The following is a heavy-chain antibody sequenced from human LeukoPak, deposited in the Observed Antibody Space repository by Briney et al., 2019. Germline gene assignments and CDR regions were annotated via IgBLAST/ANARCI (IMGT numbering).Heavy chain of an antibody. Sequence: SETLSLTCTVSGGSISNSDYYWSWIRQHPGKGLEWIGYIYYSGSTYYNPSLKSRVSISVDTSKNQFSLKLSSVTAADTAVYYCARVSEGYGGNSAFDFWGQGTPVTVSS. CDR3: ARVSEGYGGNSAFDF. V-gene: IGHV4-31*03. J-gene: IGHJ4*02. D-gene: IGHD4-23*01. CDR1: GGSISNSDYY. CDR2: IYYSGST.